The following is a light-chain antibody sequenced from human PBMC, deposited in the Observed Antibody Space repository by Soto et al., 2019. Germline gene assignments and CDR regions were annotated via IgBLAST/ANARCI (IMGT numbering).Light chain of an antibody. Sequence: IQLTQSPSSLSASVGDRVTITCRASQDINTFLAWYQQKPGKAPKLLIYAASTLQSGVPSRFSGSGSGTDFTLIISSLLPEDFATYYCQQLSSYSQVTFGQGTRLEIK. CDR2: AAS. J-gene: IGKJ5*01. V-gene: IGKV1-9*01. CDR1: QDINTF. CDR3: QQLSSYSQVT.